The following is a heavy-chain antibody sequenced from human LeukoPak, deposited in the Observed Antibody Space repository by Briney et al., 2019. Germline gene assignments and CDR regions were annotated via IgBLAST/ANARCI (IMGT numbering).Heavy chain of an antibody. J-gene: IGHJ4*02. D-gene: IGHD3-16*02. CDR1: GGSISSSGYY. Sequence: SETLSLTSTVSGGSISSSGYYWGWIRQPPGKGLEWIGSISSGGSTHYTPSLKSRVTISVEKSKNQFSLKLSSVTAADTAVYYCARGRSMITFGGVIVTAYFDYWGQGTLVTVSS. V-gene: IGHV4-39*01. CDR2: ISSGGST. CDR3: ARGRSMITFGGVIVTAYFDY.